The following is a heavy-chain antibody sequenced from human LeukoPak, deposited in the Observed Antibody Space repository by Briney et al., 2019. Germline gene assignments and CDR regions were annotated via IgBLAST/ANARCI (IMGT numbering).Heavy chain of an antibody. V-gene: IGHV1-69*13. J-gene: IGHJ5*02. CDR1: GGTFSSYA. Sequence: GASVKVSCKASGGTFSSYAISWVRQAPGQGLEWMGGIIPIFGTANYAQKFQGRVTITADESTSTAYMELSSLRSEDTAVHYCARCYSGSYYWFDPWGQGTLVTVSS. D-gene: IGHD1-26*01. CDR3: ARCYSGSYYWFDP. CDR2: IIPIFGTA.